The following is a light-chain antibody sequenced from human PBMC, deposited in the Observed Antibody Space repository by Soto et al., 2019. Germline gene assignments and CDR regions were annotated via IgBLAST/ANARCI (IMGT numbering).Light chain of an antibody. CDR2: GAS. CDR1: QSVSSN. Sequence: EIVMTQSPATLSVSPGERATLSCRASQSVSSNLAWYQQKPGQAPRLLIYGASTRATGTPARFSGSGSGTEFTLTISSLQSEDFAVYHCQQYNKWPEITFGQGTRLEIK. CDR3: QQYNKWPEIT. V-gene: IGKV3-15*01. J-gene: IGKJ5*01.